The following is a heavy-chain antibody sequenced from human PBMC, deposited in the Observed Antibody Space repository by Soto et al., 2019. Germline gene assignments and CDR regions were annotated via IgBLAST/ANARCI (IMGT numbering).Heavy chain of an antibody. CDR1: GGSISNYY. Sequence: SETLSLTCTVSGGSISNYYCNWIRRPPGKGLEWIGYIYDSGSTNNNPSLKSRVTISVDTSKNQFSLKLSSVTAADTAVYYCARDGGMVGAEGAFDIWGQGTMVTVSS. CDR2: IYDSGST. V-gene: IGHV4-59*01. CDR3: ARDGGMVGAEGAFDI. D-gene: IGHD1-26*01. J-gene: IGHJ3*02.